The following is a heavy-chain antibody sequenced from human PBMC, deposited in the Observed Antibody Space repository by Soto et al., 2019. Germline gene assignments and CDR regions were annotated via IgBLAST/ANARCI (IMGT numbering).Heavy chain of an antibody. V-gene: IGHV5-51*01. CDR1: GYSFTSYW. Sequence: PGESLKISCKGSGYSFTSYWIGWVRQMPGKGLEWMGIIYPGDSDTRYSPSFQGQVTISADKSISTAYLQWSSLKAADTAVYYCARGYYDMLTGNYKESYYHGMDVWGQGTTVTVS. D-gene: IGHD3-9*01. J-gene: IGHJ6*02. CDR3: ARGYYDMLTGNYKESYYHGMDV. CDR2: IYPGDSDT.